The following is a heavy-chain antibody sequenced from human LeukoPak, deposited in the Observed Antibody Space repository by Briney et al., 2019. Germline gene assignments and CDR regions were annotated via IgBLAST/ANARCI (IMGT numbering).Heavy chain of an antibody. V-gene: IGHV3-48*02. CDR3: AKVGSYHDFDY. J-gene: IGHJ4*02. Sequence: GGSLRLSCAASGFTFSDYNMNWVRQAPGKGLEWVACITISTGIIYYADSVKGRFTISRDNSKNTLYLQMNSLRDEDTAVYYCAKVGSYHDFDYWGQGTLVTVSS. CDR2: ITISTGII. CDR1: GFTFSDYN. D-gene: IGHD3-22*01.